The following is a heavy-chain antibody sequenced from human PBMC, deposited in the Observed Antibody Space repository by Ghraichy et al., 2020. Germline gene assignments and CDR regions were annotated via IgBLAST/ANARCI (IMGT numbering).Heavy chain of an antibody. Sequence: SETLSLTCTVSGGSISSSSYYWGWIRQPPGKGLEWIGTIYYGGSTYYNPSLKSRVTISVDTSKNQFSLKLSSVTGADTAVYYGATYSNYVSFDYWGQGTLVTVSS. CDR2: IYYGGST. CDR3: ATYSNYVSFDY. CDR1: GGSISSSSYY. J-gene: IGHJ4*02. D-gene: IGHD4-11*01. V-gene: IGHV4-39*01.